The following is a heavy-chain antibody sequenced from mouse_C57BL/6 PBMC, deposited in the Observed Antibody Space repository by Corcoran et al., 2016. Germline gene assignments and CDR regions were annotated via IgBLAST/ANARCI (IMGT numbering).Heavy chain of an antibody. CDR3: AITDY. J-gene: IGHJ2*01. CDR2: INPNNGGT. V-gene: IGHV1-26*01. CDR1: GYTFTDYY. Sequence: EVQLQQSGPELVKPGASVKISCKASGYTFTDYYMNWVKQSNGKSLEWIGDINPNNGGTSYNQKFKGKATLTVDKSSSTAYMELRSLTSEDSAVYYCAITDYWGQGTTLTVSS.